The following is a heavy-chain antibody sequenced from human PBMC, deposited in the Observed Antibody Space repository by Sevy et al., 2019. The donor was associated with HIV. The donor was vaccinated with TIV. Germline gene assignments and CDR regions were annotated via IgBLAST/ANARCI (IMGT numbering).Heavy chain of an antibody. Sequence: GGSLRLSCAASGFTFSSYSMNWVRQAPGKGLEWVSYISSSSSTIYYADSVKGRFTISRDNAKNSLYLQMNSLRDEDTAVYYCARWRWTYYDFFWFDPWGQGTLVTVSS. CDR2: ISSSSSTI. CDR3: ARWRWTYYDFFWFDP. D-gene: IGHD3-3*01. V-gene: IGHV3-48*02. J-gene: IGHJ5*02. CDR1: GFTFSSYS.